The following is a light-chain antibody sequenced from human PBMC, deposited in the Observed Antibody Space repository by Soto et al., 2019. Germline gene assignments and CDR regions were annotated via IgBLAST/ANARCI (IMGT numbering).Light chain of an antibody. V-gene: IGKV3-20*01. CDR1: QSVSSSY. CDR2: GAS. Sequence: EIVLMQSPGPLSLSPGEIATLSCRSSQSVSSSYLAWHQQKPGQAPRLLIYGASSRATGIPDMFSGSGSGTDFTLTISRLEPEDCAVYYCQQYNNWPYTFGQGTKLEIK. J-gene: IGKJ2*01. CDR3: QQYNNWPYT.